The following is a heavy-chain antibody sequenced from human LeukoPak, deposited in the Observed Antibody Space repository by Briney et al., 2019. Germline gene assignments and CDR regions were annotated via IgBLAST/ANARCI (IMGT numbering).Heavy chain of an antibody. CDR3: ARAPSIQLWTFDY. Sequence: ASVKVSCKASGYTFTGYYMHWVRQAPGQGLEWMGWINPNSGGTNYAQKFQGRVTMTRDTSISTAYMELSRLRSDDTAVYYCARAPSIQLWTFDYWGQGTLVTVSS. CDR1: GYTFTGYY. J-gene: IGHJ4*02. D-gene: IGHD5-18*01. V-gene: IGHV1-2*02. CDR2: INPNSGGT.